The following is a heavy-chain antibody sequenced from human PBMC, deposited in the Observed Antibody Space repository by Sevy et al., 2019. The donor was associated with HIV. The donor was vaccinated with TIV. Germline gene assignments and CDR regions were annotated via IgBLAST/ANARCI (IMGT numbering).Heavy chain of an antibody. CDR3: AKDPAIFGVVRPLLYFDY. CDR2: ISGSGGST. CDR1: GFTFSSYA. J-gene: IGHJ4*02. Sequence: GGSLRLSCAASGFTFSSYAMSWVRQAPGKGLEWVSAISGSGGSTYYADFVKGRFTISRDNSKNTLYLQMNSLRAEDTAVYYCAKDPAIFGVVRPLLYFDYWGQGTLVTVSS. V-gene: IGHV3-23*01. D-gene: IGHD3-3*01.